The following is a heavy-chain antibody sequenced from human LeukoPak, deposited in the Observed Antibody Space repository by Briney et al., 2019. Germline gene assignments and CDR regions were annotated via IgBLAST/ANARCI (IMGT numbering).Heavy chain of an antibody. Sequence: GGSLRLSCAASGFTFSSYWMHWVRQAPGKGLVWVSRINSDGSSTSYADSVKGRFTISRDNAKNTLYLQMNSLRAEDTAVYYCARAEGSSLVDYWGQGTLVTVSS. CDR2: INSDGSST. D-gene: IGHD6-6*01. CDR3: ARAEGSSLVDY. J-gene: IGHJ4*02. CDR1: GFTFSSYW. V-gene: IGHV3-74*01.